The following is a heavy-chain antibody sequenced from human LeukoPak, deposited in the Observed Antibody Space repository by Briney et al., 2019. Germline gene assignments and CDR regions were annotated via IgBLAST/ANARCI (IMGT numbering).Heavy chain of an antibody. CDR1: GFTFSDYY. CDR3: AKYYGDYEPFDY. J-gene: IGHJ4*02. V-gene: IGHV3-11*04. D-gene: IGHD4-17*01. Sequence: GGSLRLSCAASGFTFSDYYMSWIRQAPGKGLEGVSYISSSGSTIYYADSVKGRFTISRDNAKNSLYLQMNSLRAEDTAVYYCAKYYGDYEPFDYWGQGTLVTVSS. CDR2: ISSSGSTI.